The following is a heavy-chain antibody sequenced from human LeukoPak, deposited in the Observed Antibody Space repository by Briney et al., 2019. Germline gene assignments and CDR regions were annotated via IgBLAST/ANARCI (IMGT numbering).Heavy chain of an antibody. V-gene: IGHV4-34*01. CDR3: AREKPRVITMVRGVRKRNYFDY. CDR1: GGSISNYY. Sequence: PSETLSLTCTVSGGSISNYYWSWLRQPPGKGLEWIGEINHSGSTDYNPSLKSRVSISVDTSKNQFSLKLSSVTAADTAVYYCAREKPRVITMVRGVRKRNYFDYWGQGTLVTVSS. J-gene: IGHJ4*02. D-gene: IGHD3-10*01. CDR2: INHSGST.